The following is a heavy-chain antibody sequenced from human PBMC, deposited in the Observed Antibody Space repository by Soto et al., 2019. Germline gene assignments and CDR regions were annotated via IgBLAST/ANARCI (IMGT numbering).Heavy chain of an antibody. J-gene: IGHJ5*02. D-gene: IGHD3-10*01. V-gene: IGHV4-31*03. CDR1: GGSISSGGYY. CDR3: AREVVTMVRGAATGWFDP. CDR2: IYYSGST. Sequence: QVQLQESGPGLVKPSQTLSLTCTVSGGSISSGGYYWSWFRQHPGKGLEWIGYIYYSGSTYYNPSLKSRVTISVDTSKNQFSLKLSSVTAADTAVYYCAREVVTMVRGAATGWFDPWGQGTLVTVSS.